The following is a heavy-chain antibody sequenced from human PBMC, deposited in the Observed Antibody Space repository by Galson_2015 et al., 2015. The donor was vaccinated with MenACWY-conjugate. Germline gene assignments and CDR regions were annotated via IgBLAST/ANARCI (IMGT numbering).Heavy chain of an antibody. V-gene: IGHV4-39*07. Sequence: LSLTCTVPGDSISSKSYSWGWVRQPPGQGLEWIGTSYSSGNTHYNPSLKSRVTISVDTSENQFSLKLTSVTTADTAVYYCSRVRGTTGTDSWGQGTLVSVSS. CDR2: SYSSGNT. D-gene: IGHD1-1*01. J-gene: IGHJ4*02. CDR3: SRVRGTTGTDS. CDR1: GDSISSKSYS.